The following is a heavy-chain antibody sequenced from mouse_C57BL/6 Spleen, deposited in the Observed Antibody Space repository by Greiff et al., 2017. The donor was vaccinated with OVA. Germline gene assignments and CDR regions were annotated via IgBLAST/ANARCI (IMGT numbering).Heavy chain of an antibody. Sequence: QVQLQQPGAELVKPGASVKMSCKASGYTFTSYWITWVKQRPGQGLEWIGDIYPGSGSTNYNEKFKSKSTLPVDTSSSTAYLQLSSLTSEDSAVYRGARRGDAWFAYWGQGTLVTVSA. D-gene: IGHD3-3*01. V-gene: IGHV1-55*01. CDR1: GYTFTSYW. CDR2: IYPGSGST. J-gene: IGHJ3*01. CDR3: ARRGDAWFAY.